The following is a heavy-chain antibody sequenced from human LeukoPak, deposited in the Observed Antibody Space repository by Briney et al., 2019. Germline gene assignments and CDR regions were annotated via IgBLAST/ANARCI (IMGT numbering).Heavy chain of an antibody. D-gene: IGHD4-17*01. Sequence: SETLSLTCTVSGYSISSGYYWGWIRQPPGKGLEWIGSIYHSGSTYYNPSLKSRVTISVDTSKNQFSLKLSSVTAADTAVYYCASWTVTTQAFDYWGQGTLVTVSS. CDR3: ASWTVTTQAFDY. CDR1: GYSISSGYY. J-gene: IGHJ4*02. CDR2: IYHSGST. V-gene: IGHV4-38-2*02.